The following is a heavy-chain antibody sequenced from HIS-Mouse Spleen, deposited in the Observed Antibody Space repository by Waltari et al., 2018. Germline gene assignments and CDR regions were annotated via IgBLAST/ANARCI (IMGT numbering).Heavy chain of an antibody. Sequence: QVQLVESGGGVVQPGRSLRLSCAASGFTFSSYAMHWVRQAPGKGLEWVAVISYDGSNKYYADSVKGRFTISRDNSKNTLYLQMNSLRAEDTAVYYCARLLGIRDDAFDIWGQGTMVTVSS. CDR1: GFTFSSYA. J-gene: IGHJ3*02. D-gene: IGHD7-27*01. CDR3: ARLLGIRDDAFDI. V-gene: IGHV3-30-3*01. CDR2: ISYDGSNK.